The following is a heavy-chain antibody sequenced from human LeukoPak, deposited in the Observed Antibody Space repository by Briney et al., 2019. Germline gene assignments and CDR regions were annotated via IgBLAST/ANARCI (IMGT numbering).Heavy chain of an antibody. CDR3: ARGSSSWRLNWFDP. Sequence: SQTLSLTCTVSGGSISSGGYYWSWIRQHPEKGLEWIGYIYYSGSTYYNPSLKSRVTISEDTSKNQFSLKLSSVTAADTAVYYCARGSSSWRLNWFDPWGQGTLVTVSS. CDR1: GGSISSGGYY. J-gene: IGHJ5*02. CDR2: IYYSGST. D-gene: IGHD6-13*01. V-gene: IGHV4-31*03.